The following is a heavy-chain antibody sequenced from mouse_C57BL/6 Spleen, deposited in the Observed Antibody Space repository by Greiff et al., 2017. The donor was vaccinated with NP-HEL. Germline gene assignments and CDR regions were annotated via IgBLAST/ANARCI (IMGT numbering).Heavy chain of an antibody. CDR3: ARDWELGHYCDY. D-gene: IGHD4-1*01. CDR1: GFTLSSYA. CDR2: ISDGGSYT. V-gene: IGHV5-4*01. Sequence: EVQGVESGGGLVKPGGSLKLSCAASGFTLSSYAMSWVRQTPEKRLEWVATISDGGSYTYYPDNVKGRFTISRDNATNNLYLQMSHLKSEDTAMYYCARDWELGHYCDYWGQGTTLTVSS. J-gene: IGHJ2*01.